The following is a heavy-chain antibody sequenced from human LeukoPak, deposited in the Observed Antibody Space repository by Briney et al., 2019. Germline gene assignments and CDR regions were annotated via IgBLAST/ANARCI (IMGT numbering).Heavy chain of an antibody. J-gene: IGHJ6*04. Sequence: SETLSLTCTVSGGSISSSSYYWGWIRQPPGKGLEWIGSIYYSGSTYYNPSLKSRVTISVDTSKNQFSLKLSSVTAADTAVYYCARRGRCDFWSGSPLDVWGKGTTVTVSS. D-gene: IGHD3-3*01. CDR2: IYYSGST. V-gene: IGHV4-39*01. CDR1: GGSISSSSYY. CDR3: ARRGRCDFWSGSPLDV.